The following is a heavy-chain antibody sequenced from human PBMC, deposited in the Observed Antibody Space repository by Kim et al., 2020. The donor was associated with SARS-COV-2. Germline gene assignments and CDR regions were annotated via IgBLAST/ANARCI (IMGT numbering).Heavy chain of an antibody. CDR2: GST. Sequence: GSTYYNPSLKSRVTISVDTSKNQFSLKLSSVTAADTAVYYCASRYYDFWDWGQGTLVTVSS. CDR3: ASRYYDFWD. V-gene: IGHV4-31*02. D-gene: IGHD3-3*01. J-gene: IGHJ4*02.